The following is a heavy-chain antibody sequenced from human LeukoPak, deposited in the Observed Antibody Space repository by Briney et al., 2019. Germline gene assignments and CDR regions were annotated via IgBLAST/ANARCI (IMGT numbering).Heavy chain of an antibody. Sequence: GGALRLSCAASGFTFSHYAMHWVRQAPGKGLEWVAVISYDGINKYYADSVKGRFTISRDNSKNTLYLQMNSLRTEDTAVYYCARDRSSYEYYFDYWGQGTLVTVSS. V-gene: IGHV3-30-3*01. CDR3: ARDRSSYEYYFDY. D-gene: IGHD5-12*01. CDR1: GFTFSHYA. CDR2: ISYDGINK. J-gene: IGHJ4*02.